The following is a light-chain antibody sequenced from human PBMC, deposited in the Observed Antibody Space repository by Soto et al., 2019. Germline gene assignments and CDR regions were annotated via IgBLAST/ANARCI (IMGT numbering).Light chain of an antibody. Sequence: QSVLTQPPSVSGAPGQRVTISCTGSSSNIGAGYDVHWYQQLPGTAPKLLIYGNSNRPSGVPDRLSGSKSGTSASLAITGLQAEDEADYYCQSYDSSLSNWVFGGRTKLTVL. CDR2: GNS. CDR1: SSNIGAGYD. V-gene: IGLV1-40*01. J-gene: IGLJ3*02. CDR3: QSYDSSLSNWV.